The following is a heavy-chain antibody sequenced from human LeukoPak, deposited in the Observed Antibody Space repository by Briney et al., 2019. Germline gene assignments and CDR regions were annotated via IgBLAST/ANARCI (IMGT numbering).Heavy chain of an antibody. CDR1: GYSFTSYW. Sequence: GESLKISCKGSGYSFTSYWIGWVRQLPGKGLEWMGIVHPGDSDTRYSPSFQGQVTISADKSISTAYLQWSSLKASDTAMYYCARVLPATAVGLDYWGQGTLVTVSS. CDR2: VHPGDSDT. J-gene: IGHJ4*02. V-gene: IGHV5-51*01. D-gene: IGHD2-2*01. CDR3: ARVLPATAVGLDY.